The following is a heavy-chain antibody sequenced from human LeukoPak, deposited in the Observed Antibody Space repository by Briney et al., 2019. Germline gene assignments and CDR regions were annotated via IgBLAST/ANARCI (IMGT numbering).Heavy chain of an antibody. CDR1: GGSISSGGYY. CDR3: ARSPCGYGSGTIDY. V-gene: IGHV4-31*03. CDR2: IYYSGST. D-gene: IGHD3-10*01. Sequence: PSETLSLTCTVSGGSISSGGYYWSWIRQHPGKGLEWIGYIYYSGSTYYNPSLKSRVTISVDTSKNQFSLKLSSVTAADTAVYYCARSPCGYGSGTIDYWGQGTLVTVSS. J-gene: IGHJ4*02.